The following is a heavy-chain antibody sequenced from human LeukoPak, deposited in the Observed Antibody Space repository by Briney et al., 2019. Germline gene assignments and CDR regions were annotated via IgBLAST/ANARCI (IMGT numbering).Heavy chain of an antibody. Sequence: GASVKVSCKVSGYTLTELSMHWVRQAPGKGLEWTGGFDPEDGETIYAQKFQGRVTMTEDTSTDTAYMELSSLRSEDTAVYYCATGTWSGQWLVHYFDYWGQGTLVTVSS. J-gene: IGHJ4*02. V-gene: IGHV1-24*01. D-gene: IGHD6-19*01. CDR2: FDPEDGET. CDR1: GYTLTELS. CDR3: ATGTWSGQWLVHYFDY.